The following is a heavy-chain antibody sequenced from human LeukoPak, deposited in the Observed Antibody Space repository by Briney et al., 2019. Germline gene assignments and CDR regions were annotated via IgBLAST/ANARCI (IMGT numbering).Heavy chain of an antibody. CDR3: ARDGLLWFGDSRTDF. J-gene: IGHJ4*02. CDR2: IKEDGSEK. Sequence: QPGGSLRLSCAAAGFTFSGYWMSWVRQAPGKGLEWVANIKEDGSEKYYVDSVKGRFTISRDNAKNSLFLQMNSLRAEDTAVYYCARDGLLWFGDSRTDFWGQGTLVTVSS. D-gene: IGHD3-10*01. CDR1: GFTFSGYW. V-gene: IGHV3-7*01.